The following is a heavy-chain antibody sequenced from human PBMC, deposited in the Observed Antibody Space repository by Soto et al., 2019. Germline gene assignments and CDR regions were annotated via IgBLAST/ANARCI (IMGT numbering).Heavy chain of an antibody. V-gene: IGHV4-59*01. J-gene: IGHJ6*01. Sequence: SETLSLTCTVSGGSISSYYWSWIRQPPGKGLEWIGYIYYSGSTNYNPSLKSRVTISVDTSKNQFSLKLSSLTAADTAVYFCARVRAIYVYVWESYRYNNYYGMDVWGQGTTDTVPS. D-gene: IGHD3-16*02. CDR2: IYYSGST. CDR1: GGSISSYY. CDR3: ARVRAIYVYVWESYRYNNYYGMDV.